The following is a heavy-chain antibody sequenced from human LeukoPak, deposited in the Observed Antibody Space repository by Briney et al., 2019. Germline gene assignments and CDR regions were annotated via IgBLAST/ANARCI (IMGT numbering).Heavy chain of an antibody. D-gene: IGHD4-23*01. V-gene: IGHV4-4*07. CDR3: ARDPYGGGGWFDP. Sequence: SETLSLTCTVSRGSIRSYYWNWMRQPAGTGLEWIGRIYSSGSTNYNPSLKSRVTISKDNSKNQFSLKLTSVTAADTAVYYCARDPYGGGGWFDPWGQGTLVTVSS. CDR1: RGSIRSYY. CDR2: IYSSGST. J-gene: IGHJ5*02.